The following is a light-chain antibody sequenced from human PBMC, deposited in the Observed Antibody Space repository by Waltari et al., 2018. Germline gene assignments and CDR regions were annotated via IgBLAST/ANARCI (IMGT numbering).Light chain of an antibody. CDR2: YKSDADK. CDR3: MIWHSSAWV. CDR1: SDINIGAYR. Sequence: QAVLTQPSSLSASPGASASLTCTLRSDINIGAYRISWYQQKPGSPPQYLLRYKSDADKQQGSGVPSRFSGSKEASANAGILLISGLQSEDEADYYCMIWHSSAWVFGGGTKLTVL. V-gene: IGLV5-45*03. J-gene: IGLJ3*02.